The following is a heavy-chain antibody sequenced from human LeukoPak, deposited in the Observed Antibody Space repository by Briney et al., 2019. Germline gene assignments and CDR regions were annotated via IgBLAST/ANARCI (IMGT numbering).Heavy chain of an antibody. V-gene: IGHV3-15*04. J-gene: IGHJ4*02. CDR2: IESKTDGGTT. Sequence: GGSLRLSCAASGFIFSDPRMRWVRQIPGKGVEWVGRIESKTDGGTTDYAAPVKGRFTISRDDSTNTLYLQMNSLKAEDTAVYYCTTYGSGRKFDYWGQGILVTVSS. CDR1: GFIFSDPR. CDR3: TTYGSGRKFDY. D-gene: IGHD3-10*01.